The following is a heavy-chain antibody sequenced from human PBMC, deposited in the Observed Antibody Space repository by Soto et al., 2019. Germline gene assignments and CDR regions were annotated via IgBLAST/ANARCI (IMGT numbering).Heavy chain of an antibody. Sequence: QVQLQQWGAGPLRPLETLSLTCGVSGGSFSGYYWAWIRQSPGQGLEWIGEINDRGSINYNPSLKSQVSISVDTAKNHYSLNLGSVTAADTAVYYCARESHDILTGPPWVWYFDLWGRGTLVTVSS. CDR1: GGSFSGYY. J-gene: IGHJ2*01. V-gene: IGHV4-34*01. D-gene: IGHD3-9*01. CDR3: ARESHDILTGPPWVWYFDL. CDR2: INDRGSI.